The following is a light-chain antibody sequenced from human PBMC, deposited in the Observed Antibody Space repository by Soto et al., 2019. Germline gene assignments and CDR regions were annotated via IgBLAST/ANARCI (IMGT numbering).Light chain of an antibody. Sequence: DIQMTQSPSSLSASVGDRVTITCRASQTITTYLNWYQQKPGKAPHLLIYGASSLQSGVPSRFTGSGSGTDFTLTISSMQPEDFATYYRQQSHSTPWTFGQGTEVEIK. CDR2: GAS. J-gene: IGKJ1*01. CDR3: QQSHSTPWT. CDR1: QTITTY. V-gene: IGKV1-39*01.